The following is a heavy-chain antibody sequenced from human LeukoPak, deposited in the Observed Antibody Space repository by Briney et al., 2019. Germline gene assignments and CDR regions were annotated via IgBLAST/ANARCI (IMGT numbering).Heavy chain of an antibody. CDR1: GYTFTSYG. D-gene: IGHD2-2*01. V-gene: IGHV1-8*02. CDR2: MNPNSGNT. Sequence: VASVKVSCKASGYTFTSYGINWVRQATGQGLEWMGWMNPNSGNTGYAQKFHGRVTMTRNTSISTAYMELSSLRSEDTAVYYCARGTRVGYCSSTSCYAGTWWDYWGPGTLVTVSS. J-gene: IGHJ4*02. CDR3: ARGTRVGYCSSTSCYAGTWWDY.